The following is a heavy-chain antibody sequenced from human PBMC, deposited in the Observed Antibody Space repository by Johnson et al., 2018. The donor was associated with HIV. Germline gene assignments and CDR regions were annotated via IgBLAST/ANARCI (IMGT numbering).Heavy chain of an antibody. V-gene: IGHV3-7*03. J-gene: IGHJ3*02. Sequence: VQLVESGGGLVQPGGSLRLSCSAAGFSFSNYWMSWVRKAPGKGLEWVANIKQEGKEKYYVDSVKGRFTISRDNAKNSLFLQMNSLRAEDTALYYCLRCVGVYGYDECDAFDIWGQGTMVTVSS. CDR1: GFSFSNYW. CDR2: IKQEGKEK. D-gene: IGHD5-18*01. CDR3: LRCVGVYGYDECDAFDI.